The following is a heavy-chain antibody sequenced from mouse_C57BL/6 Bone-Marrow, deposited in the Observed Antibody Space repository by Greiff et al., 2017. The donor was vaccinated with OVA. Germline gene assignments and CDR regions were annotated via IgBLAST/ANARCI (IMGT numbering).Heavy chain of an antibody. V-gene: IGHV14-4*01. CDR3: TTGGNYGYDWGYYYAMDY. Sequence: EVKLMESGAELVRPGASVKLSCTASGFNIKDDYMHWVKQRPEQGLEWIGWIDPENGDTEYASKFQGKATITADTSSNTAYLQLSSLTSEDTAVYYCTTGGNYGYDWGYYYAMDYWGQGTSVTVSS. CDR2: IDPENGDT. J-gene: IGHJ4*01. CDR1: GFNIKDDY. D-gene: IGHD2-2*01.